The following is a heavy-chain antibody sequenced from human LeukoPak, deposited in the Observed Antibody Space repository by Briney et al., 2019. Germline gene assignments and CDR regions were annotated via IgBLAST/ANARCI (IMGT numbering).Heavy chain of an antibody. CDR1: GYTFTSYY. J-gene: IGHJ3*02. CDR3: ARDILIFSPGDAFDI. Sequence: ASVKVSCKASGYTFTSYYMHWVRQAPGQALEWMGIINPSGGSTSYAQKFQGRVTMTRDTSTSTVYMELSSLRSEDTAVYYCARDILIFSPGDAFDIWGQGTMVTVSS. V-gene: IGHV1-46*01. D-gene: IGHD2-8*01. CDR2: INPSGGST.